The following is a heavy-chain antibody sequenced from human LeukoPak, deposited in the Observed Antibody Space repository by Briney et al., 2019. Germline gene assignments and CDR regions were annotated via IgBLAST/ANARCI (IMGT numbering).Heavy chain of an antibody. CDR1: GFTFSNAG. Sequence: VGPLRLSCAASGFTFSNAGMSWVRQAPGKGLEWVGRIKSKTDGGTTDYAAPVKGRFTISRDDSKNTLYLQMNSLKTEDTAVYYCTARYCRSTSCYGEYFQRWGQGTLVTVSS. CDR2: IKSKTDGGTT. CDR3: TARYCRSTSCYGEYFQR. J-gene: IGHJ1*01. D-gene: IGHD2-2*01. V-gene: IGHV3-15*01.